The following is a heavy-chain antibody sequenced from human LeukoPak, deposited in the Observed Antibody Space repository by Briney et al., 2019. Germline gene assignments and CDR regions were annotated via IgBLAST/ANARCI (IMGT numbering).Heavy chain of an antibody. V-gene: IGHV7-4-1*02. D-gene: IGHD6-13*01. CDR1: GYTFTSYV. J-gene: IGHJ6*02. Sequence: ASVKVSCKASGYTFTSYVMNWVRQAPGQGLEWMGWINTNTGNPTYAQGFTGRFVFSLDTSVSTAYLQISSLKAEDTAVYYCARTYSSSWLRLYYYYGMDVWGQGTTVTVSS. CDR2: INTNTGNP. CDR3: ARTYSSSWLRLYYYYGMDV.